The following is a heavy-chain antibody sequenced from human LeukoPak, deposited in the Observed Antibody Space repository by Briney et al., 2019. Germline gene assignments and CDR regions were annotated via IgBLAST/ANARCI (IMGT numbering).Heavy chain of an antibody. V-gene: IGHV3-53*01. CDR2: LYRDGST. J-gene: IGHJ4*02. CDR3: ARDQLTETTSG. Sequence: GGSLRLSCAASGFTVSSTYMSWVRQAPGEGLEWVSVLYRDGSTYYADSVKGRFTISRDNSKNTLYLQMKSLRAEDTAVYYCARDQLTETTSGWGQGTLVTVSS. D-gene: IGHD4-17*01. CDR1: GFTVSSTY.